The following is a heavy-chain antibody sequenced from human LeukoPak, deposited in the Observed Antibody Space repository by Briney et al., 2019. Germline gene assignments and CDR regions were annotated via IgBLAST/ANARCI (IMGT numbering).Heavy chain of an antibody. J-gene: IGHJ4*02. Sequence: PGGSLRLSCAASGFTFSSYGMSWVRQAPGKGLEWVSGINWNGGSTGYADSVKGRFTISRDNAKNSLYLQMNSLRAEDTALYYCARIPWFGEDLNYFDYWGQGTLVTVSS. D-gene: IGHD3-10*01. CDR2: INWNGGST. CDR3: ARIPWFGEDLNYFDY. CDR1: GFTFSSYG. V-gene: IGHV3-20*04.